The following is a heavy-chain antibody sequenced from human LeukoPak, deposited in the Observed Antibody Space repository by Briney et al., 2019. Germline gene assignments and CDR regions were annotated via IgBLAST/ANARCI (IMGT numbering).Heavy chain of an antibody. J-gene: IGHJ4*02. CDR3: AKERGHSKPFDY. V-gene: IGHV3-23*01. D-gene: IGHD4-23*01. CDR1: GFIFSYYG. CDR2: ISDSGDAT. Sequence: GGSLRLSCEVSGFIFSYYGMNWVRQAPGKGLEWVSAISDSGDATYYADSVKGRFTISIDNSKSTLYLQMNNLRAEDTALYYCAKERGHSKPFDYWGQGTLVTVSS.